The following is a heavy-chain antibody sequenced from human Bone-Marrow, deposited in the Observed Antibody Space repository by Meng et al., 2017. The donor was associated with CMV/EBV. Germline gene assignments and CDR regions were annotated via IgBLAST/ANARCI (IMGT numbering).Heavy chain of an antibody. J-gene: IGHJ3*02. CDR3: ARVWELLHDAFYI. D-gene: IGHD1-26*01. CDR2: IYSGGRT. Sequence: GESLKISCAASGFTVSSNYMSWVRQAPGKESEWVSDIYSGGRTYYADSVKGRFTISRDNSKNTLYLQMNSLRAEDTAVYYCARVWELLHDAFYIWGQGTMVTVSS. CDR1: GFTVSSNY. V-gene: IGHV3-53*01.